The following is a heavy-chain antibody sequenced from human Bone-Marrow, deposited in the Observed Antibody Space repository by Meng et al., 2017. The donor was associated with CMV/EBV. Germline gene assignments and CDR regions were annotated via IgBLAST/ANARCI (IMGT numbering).Heavy chain of an antibody. V-gene: IGHV3-74*01. CDR1: GFTFSIYW. CDR3: ARTVHRFDY. CDR2: HYNDVSSI. D-gene: IGHD4-17*01. J-gene: IGHJ4*02. Sequence: GESLKISCAASGFTFSIYWMHWVRQVPGKGLEWVSRHYNDVSSISYADSVKGRLTISRDNAKKTLYLQMNSLRADDTAVYYCARTVHRFDYWGQGTLVTGSS.